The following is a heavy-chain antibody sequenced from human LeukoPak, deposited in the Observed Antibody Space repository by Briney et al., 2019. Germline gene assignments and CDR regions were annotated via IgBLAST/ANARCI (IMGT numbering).Heavy chain of an antibody. CDR1: KFAFSSYA. J-gene: IGHJ3*02. D-gene: IGHD1-26*01. V-gene: IGHV3-23*01. Sequence: GGSLRLSCAAPKFAFSSYAMSWVRQAPGKGLEWVSAISGGGGNTYYANSVKGRFTISRDNSKNTLYLQMNSLRAEDTAVYYCGKNRYSGSLSPFDIWGQGTMVTVSS. CDR3: GKNRYSGSLSPFDI. CDR2: ISGGGGNT.